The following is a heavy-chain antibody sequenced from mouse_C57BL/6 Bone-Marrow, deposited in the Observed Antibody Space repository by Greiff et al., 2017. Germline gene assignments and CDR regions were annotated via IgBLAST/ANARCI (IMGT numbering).Heavy chain of an antibody. Sequence: QVQLQQSGAELVKPGASVKMSCKASGYTFTSYWITWVKQRPGQGLEWIGDIYPGSGSTNYNEKFKSKATLTVDTSSSTAYMQLSSLTSEDSAVYYCAREGKRFSSGGFAYWGQGTLVTVSA. CDR2: IYPGSGST. V-gene: IGHV1-55*01. CDR3: AREGKRFSSGGFAY. D-gene: IGHD3-1*01. CDR1: GYTFTSYW. J-gene: IGHJ3*01.